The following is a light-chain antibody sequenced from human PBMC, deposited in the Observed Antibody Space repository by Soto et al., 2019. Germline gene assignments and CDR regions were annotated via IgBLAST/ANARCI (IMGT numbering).Light chain of an antibody. CDR3: SSYTSSSSRV. V-gene: IGLV2-14*01. CDR1: SSDVGGYSF. J-gene: IGLJ3*02. Sequence: QSVLTQPASVSGSPGQSITISCTGTSSDVGGYSFVSWYQQHPGKAPKLMIYDVSYRPSGVSNRFSGSKSGITASLTISGLQAEDEADYYCSSYTSSSSRVFGGGTKLTVL. CDR2: DVS.